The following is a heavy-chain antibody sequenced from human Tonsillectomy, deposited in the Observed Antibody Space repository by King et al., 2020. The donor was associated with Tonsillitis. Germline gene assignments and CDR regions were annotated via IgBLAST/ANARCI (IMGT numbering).Heavy chain of an antibody. Sequence: VQLVESGGGLVKPGGSLRLSCAASGFTFSSYSMNWVRQAPGKGLEWVSSISSSSSYIYYADSVKGRFTISRDNAKNSLYLQMNSLRAEDTAVYYCARKYYYDSSGYRDDNYGMDVWGQGPTVTVSS. CDR2: ISSSSSYI. J-gene: IGHJ6*02. CDR1: GFTFSSYS. V-gene: IGHV3-21*01. CDR3: ARKYYYDSSGYRDDNYGMDV. D-gene: IGHD3-22*01.